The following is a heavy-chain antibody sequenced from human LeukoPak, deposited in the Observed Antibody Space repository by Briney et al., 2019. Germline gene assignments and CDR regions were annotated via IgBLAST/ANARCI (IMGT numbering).Heavy chain of an antibody. D-gene: IGHD3-22*01. CDR3: AKDEYYYDSSGYPRF. CDR2: ISGSGGST. Sequence: GGSLRLSCVASGLTFSTSAMSWVRQAPGKGLEWVSAISGSGGSTYYADSVKGRFTISRDNSKNTLYLQMNSLRAEDTALYYCAKDEYYYDSSGYPRFWGQGTPVTVSS. CDR1: GLTFSTSA. J-gene: IGHJ4*02. V-gene: IGHV3-23*01.